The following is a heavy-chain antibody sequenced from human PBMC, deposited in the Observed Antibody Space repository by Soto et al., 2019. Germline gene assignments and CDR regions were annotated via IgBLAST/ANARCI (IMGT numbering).Heavy chain of an antibody. V-gene: IGHV4-59*08. CDR2: INHSGLT. CDR1: GGSITSHY. D-gene: IGHD3-10*01. Sequence: QVQLQASGPGLVKPSETLSLTCSVSGGSITSHYCSWFRQPPGKGLEWIGYINHSGLTSYNPSLKSRVTMSVDTSKNHFSLKVNSVTAADPALYYCARQGFGQLHGLVDVWGPGTTVTVSS. J-gene: IGHJ6*02. CDR3: ARQGFGQLHGLVDV.